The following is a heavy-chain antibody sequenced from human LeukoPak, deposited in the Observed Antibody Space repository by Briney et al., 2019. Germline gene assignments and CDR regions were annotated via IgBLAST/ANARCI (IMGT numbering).Heavy chain of an antibody. V-gene: IGHV1-2*02. J-gene: IGHJ4*02. D-gene: IGHD6-13*01. Sequence: ASVKVSCKASGYTFTGYYMHWVRQAPGQGLEWMGWINPNSGGTNYAQKFQGRVTMTRDTSISTAYMELSRLRSDDTAVYYCARVRSSSWHEAYYFDYWGQGTLVTVSS. CDR2: INPNSGGT. CDR1: GYTFTGYY. CDR3: ARVRSSSWHEAYYFDY.